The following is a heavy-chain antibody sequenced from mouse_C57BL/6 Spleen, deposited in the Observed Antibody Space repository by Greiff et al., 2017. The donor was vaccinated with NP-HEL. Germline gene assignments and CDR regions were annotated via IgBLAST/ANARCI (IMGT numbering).Heavy chain of an antibody. CDR1: GYTFTSYW. CDR2: INPSNGGT. CDR3: ARWDGYFPMDY. D-gene: IGHD2-3*01. Sequence: QVQLQQSGAELVRPGASVKLSCKASGYTFTSYWMHWVKQRPGQGLEWIGNINPSNGGTNYNEKFKSKATLTVDKSSSTAYMQLSSLTSEDSAVYYCARWDGYFPMDYWGQGTSVTVSS. J-gene: IGHJ4*01. V-gene: IGHV1-53*01.